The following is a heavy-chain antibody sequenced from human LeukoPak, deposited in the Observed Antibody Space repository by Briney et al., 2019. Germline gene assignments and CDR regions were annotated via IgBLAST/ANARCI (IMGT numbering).Heavy chain of an antibody. D-gene: IGHD4-23*01. CDR2: IYSSGST. Sequence: PSETLSLTCTVSGGSINSYYWSWIRRPAGKGLEWIGRIYSSGSTNYNPSLKSRVSMSVDTSKNQFSLKLTSVTAADTAVYYCARGGKATVVTMWGQGILVTVSS. CDR3: ARGGKATVVTM. CDR1: GGSINSYY. J-gene: IGHJ4*02. V-gene: IGHV4-4*07.